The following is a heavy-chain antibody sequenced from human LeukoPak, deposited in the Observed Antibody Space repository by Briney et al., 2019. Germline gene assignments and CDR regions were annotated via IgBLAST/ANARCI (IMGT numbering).Heavy chain of an antibody. D-gene: IGHD2-15*01. Sequence: ASVKVSCKASGYTFTSYGISWVRQAPGQGPEWMGWISAYNGNTNYAQKLQGRVTMTTDTSTSTAYMELRSLRSDDTAVYYCARRSCSGGSCSFDYWGQGTLVTVSS. CDR1: GYTFTSYG. CDR2: ISAYNGNT. V-gene: IGHV1-18*01. CDR3: ARRSCSGGSCSFDY. J-gene: IGHJ4*02.